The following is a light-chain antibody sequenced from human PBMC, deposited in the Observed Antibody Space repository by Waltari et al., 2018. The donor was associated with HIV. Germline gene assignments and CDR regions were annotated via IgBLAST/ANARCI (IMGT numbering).Light chain of an antibody. CDR2: EVT. CDR1: NRDIGKYNL. CDR3: SSYATGNTYV. Sequence: QSALTQPASVSGSPGQSITISCTGTNRDIGKYNLVSWYQQHPGRVPKVLIFEVTTRPSGLSQRFSGSKSDNTASLTISGLQAEDEADYYCSSYATGNTYVFGTGTSVTVL. J-gene: IGLJ1*01. V-gene: IGLV2-23*02.